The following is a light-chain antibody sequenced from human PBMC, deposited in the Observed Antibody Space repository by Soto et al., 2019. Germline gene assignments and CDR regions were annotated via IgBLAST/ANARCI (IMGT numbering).Light chain of an antibody. CDR2: SAG. J-gene: IGLJ1*01. V-gene: IGLV1-44*01. CDR3: SAWDDSLNGYV. Sequence: QSVLTQPLSASASPGQRVTISCSGGSSNIGSNNVAWYQRLPGTAPPRLIFSAGQRPSGVPGRFSGSKSGTSASLAISGLQSEDEGDYYCSAWDDSLNGYVFGPGTKLTVL. CDR1: SSNIGSNN.